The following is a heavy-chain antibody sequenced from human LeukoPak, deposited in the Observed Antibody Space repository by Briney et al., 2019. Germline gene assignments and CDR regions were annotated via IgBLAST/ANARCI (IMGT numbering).Heavy chain of an antibody. CDR1: GGTFSSYA. CDR3: ARDQYFYGDYGLRYYYYMDV. D-gene: IGHD4-17*01. CDR2: NIPIFGTA. Sequence: SVKVSCKASGGTFSSYAISWVRQAPGQGLEWMGENIPIFGTANYAQKFQARVTITADESTSTAYMELSSLRSEDTAVYYCARDQYFYGDYGLRYYYYMDVWGKGTTVTISS. J-gene: IGHJ6*03. V-gene: IGHV1-69*13.